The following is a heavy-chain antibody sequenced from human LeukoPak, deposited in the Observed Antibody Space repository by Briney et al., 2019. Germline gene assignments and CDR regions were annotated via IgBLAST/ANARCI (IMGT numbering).Heavy chain of an antibody. CDR2: IIPIFGTA. V-gene: IGHV1-69*01. D-gene: IGHD3-10*01. Sequence: ASVKVSCKASGGTFSSYAISWLQQAPGQGLEWIGGIIPIFGTANYAQKFQGRVTITAVESTRTAYMELSSLRSEDTAVYYCARPNGSGSYLKSYYYYMDVWGKGTTVTVSS. J-gene: IGHJ6*03. CDR1: GGTFSSYA. CDR3: ARPNGSGSYLKSYYYYMDV.